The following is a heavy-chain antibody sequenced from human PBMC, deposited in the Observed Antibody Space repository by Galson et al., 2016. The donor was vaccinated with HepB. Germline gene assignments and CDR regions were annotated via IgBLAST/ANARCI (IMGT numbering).Heavy chain of an antibody. J-gene: IGHJ4*02. D-gene: IGHD5-18*01. V-gene: IGHV3-9*01. CDR1: EFTFDDYA. CDR2: ISWNRGYI. CDR3: VKDRAPNLGYRYGCFDS. Sequence: SLRLSCAVSEFTFDDYAMHWVRQAPGKGLEWVSVISWNRGYIDYTDSVKGRFTIARDNAKNSLYLQMHSLRAEDTALYYCVKDRAPNLGYRYGCFDSWGQGTLVTVSS.